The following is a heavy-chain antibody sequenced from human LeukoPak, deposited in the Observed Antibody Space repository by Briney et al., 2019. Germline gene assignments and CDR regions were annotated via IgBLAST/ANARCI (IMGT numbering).Heavy chain of an antibody. CDR2: IYSGGST. D-gene: IGHD2-15*01. V-gene: IGHV3-53*01. CDR3: AKVRPVVAATGSDY. Sequence: PGGSLRLSCAASGFTVSSNYMSWVRQAPGKGLEWVSVIYSGGSTYYADSVKGRFTITRDNSKNTLYLQMNSLRAEDTAVYYCAKVRPVVAATGSDYWGQGTLVTVSS. CDR1: GFTVSSNY. J-gene: IGHJ4*02.